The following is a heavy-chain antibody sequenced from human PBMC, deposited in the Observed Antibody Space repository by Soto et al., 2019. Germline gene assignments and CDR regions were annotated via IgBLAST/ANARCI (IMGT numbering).Heavy chain of an antibody. D-gene: IGHD1-26*01. CDR1: GYTFTSYY. J-gene: IGHJ6*02. CDR3: ARDLRRWEIPYVDGMDV. V-gene: IGHV1-46*01. Sequence: GASVKVSCKXSGYTFTSYYMHWVRQAPGQGLEWMGIINPSGGSTSYAQKFQGRVTMTRDTSTSTVYMELSSLRSEDTAVYYCARDLRRWEIPYVDGMDVWGQGTTVTVSS. CDR2: INPSGGST.